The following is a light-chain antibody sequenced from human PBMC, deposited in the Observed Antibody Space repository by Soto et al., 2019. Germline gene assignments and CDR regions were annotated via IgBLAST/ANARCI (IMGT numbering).Light chain of an antibody. CDR1: QSVSSN. J-gene: IGKJ4*01. V-gene: IGKV3-15*01. Sequence: EIVMTQSPATLSVFPGERVTLSCRASQSVSSNLAWYQQKPGQAPRLLIYAASTRATRIPARFSGGGSGTEFILTISSLQSEDFAVYFCQQYNDWPLHFGGGTKVEVK. CDR3: QQYNDWPLH. CDR2: AAS.